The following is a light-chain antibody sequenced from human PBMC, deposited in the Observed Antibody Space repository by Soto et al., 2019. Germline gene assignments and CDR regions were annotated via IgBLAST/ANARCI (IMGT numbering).Light chain of an antibody. Sequence: AIRMTQSPSSLSAPTGDRVTITCRASQGISSYFAWYQQKPGKAPKLLIYAASTLQSGVPSRFSGSGSGTDFTLTISCLQSEDFATYYCQQYYSYPFTFGPGTKVDIK. J-gene: IGKJ3*01. CDR3: QQYYSYPFT. CDR2: AAS. CDR1: QGISSY. V-gene: IGKV1-8*01.